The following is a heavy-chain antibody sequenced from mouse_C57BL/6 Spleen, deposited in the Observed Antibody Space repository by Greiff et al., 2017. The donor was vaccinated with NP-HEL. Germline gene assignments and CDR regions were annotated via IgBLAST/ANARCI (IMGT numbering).Heavy chain of an antibody. CDR1: GFTFSDYG. CDR2: ISSGSSTI. D-gene: IGHD2-4*01. CDR3: ARGGGLGAMDY. V-gene: IGHV5-17*01. Sequence: EVQGVESGGGLVKPGGSLKLSCAASGFTFSDYGMHWVRQAPEKGLEWVAYISSGSSTIYYADTVKGRVTISRDNAKNTLFRQMTRLRSEDTAMYYCARGGGLGAMDYWGQGTSVTVSS. J-gene: IGHJ4*01.